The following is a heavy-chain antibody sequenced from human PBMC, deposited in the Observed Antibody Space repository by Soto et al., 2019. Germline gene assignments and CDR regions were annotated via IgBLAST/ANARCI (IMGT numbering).Heavy chain of an antibody. V-gene: IGHV3-30*05. Sequence: QVQLVQSGGGVVQPGRTLRLSCAAAGFSLTAFGMQWVRQPPGKGLQWVARLTPDGGSAFYADSVKGRFTVSRDTSKNTLYLQMNSLRPEDTAICYCASIADYWGQGTLVTVSS. CDR2: LTPDGGSA. J-gene: IGHJ4*02. CDR3: ASIADY. CDR1: GFSLTAFG. D-gene: IGHD2-21*01.